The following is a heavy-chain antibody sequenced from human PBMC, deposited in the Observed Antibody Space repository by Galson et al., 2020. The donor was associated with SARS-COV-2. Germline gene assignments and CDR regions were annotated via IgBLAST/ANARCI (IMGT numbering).Heavy chain of an antibody. J-gene: IGHJ3*02. CDR2: ISGSDYTI. CDR3: ARGATSSGWYLPDAFDI. CDR1: GFTFSSYE. D-gene: IGHD6-19*01. V-gene: IGHV3-48*03. Sequence: GESLKISCAASGFTFSSYEMNWVRQAPGKGLEWVSYISGSDYTIYYADSVKDRFTISRDNAKNSLYLQMNSLRAEDTAVYYCARGATSSGWYLPDAFDIWGQGTMVTVSS.